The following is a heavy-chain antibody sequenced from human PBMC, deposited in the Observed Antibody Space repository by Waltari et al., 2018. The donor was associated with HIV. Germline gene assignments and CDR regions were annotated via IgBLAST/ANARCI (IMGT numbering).Heavy chain of an antibody. Sequence: EVQLLESGGGLVQPGGSLRLSCAASGFTFSSYAMSWVRQAPGKGLEWVSAISGSGGSTYYADSVKGRFTISRDNSKNTLYLQMNSLRAEDTAVYYCAKQGSLRFYDYYYGMDVWGQGTTVTVSS. V-gene: IGHV3-23*01. CDR1: GFTFSSYA. CDR2: ISGSGGST. J-gene: IGHJ6*02. CDR3: AKQGSLRFYDYYYGMDV. D-gene: IGHD3-3*01.